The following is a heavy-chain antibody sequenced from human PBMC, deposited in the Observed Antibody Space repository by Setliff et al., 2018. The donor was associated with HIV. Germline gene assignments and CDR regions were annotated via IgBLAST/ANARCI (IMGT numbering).Heavy chain of an antibody. V-gene: IGHV4-39*01. CDR2: IFYTGTT. Sequence: PSETLSLTCSVSGGSISSTSHYWGWIRQPPGKGLQWLGSIFYTGTTYYNPSLKRRLTISVDTSNNQFSLKLSSVTAADTAIYYCARRVGIASVPPVAIRAFDNWGQGSLVTVSS. J-gene: IGHJ4*02. CDR1: GGSISSTSHY. CDR3: ARRVGIASVPPVAIRAFDN. D-gene: IGHD2-2*02.